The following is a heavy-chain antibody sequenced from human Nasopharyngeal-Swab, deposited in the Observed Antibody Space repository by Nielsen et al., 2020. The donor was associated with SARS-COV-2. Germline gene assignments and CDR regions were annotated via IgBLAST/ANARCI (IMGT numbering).Heavy chain of an antibody. Sequence: GGSLRLSCAASGFTFSSYAMHWVRQAPGKGLEWVAVISYDGSNKYYADSVKGRFTVSRDNSKNTLYLQMNSLRAEDTAVYYCAKDLTGLAYYYGMDVWGQGTTVTVSS. D-gene: IGHD3-9*01. CDR1: GFTFSSYA. J-gene: IGHJ6*02. V-gene: IGHV3-30*04. CDR3: AKDLTGLAYYYGMDV. CDR2: ISYDGSNK.